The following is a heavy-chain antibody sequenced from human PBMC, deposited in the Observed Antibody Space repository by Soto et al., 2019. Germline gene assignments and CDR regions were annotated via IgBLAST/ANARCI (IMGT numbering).Heavy chain of an antibody. Sequence: ASVKVSCKASGYTFTSYAMHWVRQAPGQRLEWMGWINAGNGNTKYSQKFQGRVTITRDTSASTAYTELSSLRSEDTAVYYCARESSGWYNWFDPWGQGTLVTVSS. CDR2: INAGNGNT. D-gene: IGHD6-19*01. V-gene: IGHV1-3*01. CDR3: ARESSGWYNWFDP. CDR1: GYTFTSYA. J-gene: IGHJ5*02.